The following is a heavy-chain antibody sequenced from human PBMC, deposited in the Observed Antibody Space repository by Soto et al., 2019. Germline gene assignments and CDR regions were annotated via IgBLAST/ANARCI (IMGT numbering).Heavy chain of an antibody. D-gene: IGHD6-19*01. CDR1: GGTFSSYA. J-gene: IGHJ4*02. V-gene: IGHV1-69*01. CDR2: IIPIFGTA. Sequence: QVQLVQSGAEVKKPGSSVKVSCKASGGTFSSYAISWVRQAHGQGLEWMGGIIPIFGTANYAQKFQGRVTITADEATSTAYMELSRLRSEDRAVYYFARGTDSSGWYLFDYWGQGTLVTVFS. CDR3: ARGTDSSGWYLFDY.